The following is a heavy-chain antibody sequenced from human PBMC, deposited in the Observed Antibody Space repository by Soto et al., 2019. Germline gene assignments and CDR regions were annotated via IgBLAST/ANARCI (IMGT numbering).Heavy chain of an antibody. CDR3: ARVLGGMDTAPFDY. CDR1: GFTFSSYA. V-gene: IGHV3-30-3*01. D-gene: IGHD5-18*01. Sequence: PGGSLRLSCAACGFTFSSYAMHWVRQAPCTGLEWVAVISYEGINKYYADSVKGRFTISRDNSKNTLYLQMNSLRTEDTAVYYCARVLGGMDTAPFDYGGHGAPVTVS. CDR2: ISYEGINK. J-gene: IGHJ4*01.